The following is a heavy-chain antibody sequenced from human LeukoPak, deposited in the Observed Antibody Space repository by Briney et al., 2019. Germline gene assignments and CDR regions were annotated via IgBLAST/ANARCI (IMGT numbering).Heavy chain of an antibody. V-gene: IGHV4-30-4*08. D-gene: IGHD2-2*01. J-gene: IGHJ4*02. CDR2: IHYSGST. Sequence: PSETLSLTCTVSGDSISSGDYYWSWIRQPPGRGLEWIGYIHYSGSTYYNPSLKSRVTISVDTSKNQFSLKLSSVTAADTAVYYCSREFKEYCSSTSCYHRYFDYWGQGTLVTVSS. CDR1: GDSISSGDYY. CDR3: SREFKEYCSSTSCYHRYFDY.